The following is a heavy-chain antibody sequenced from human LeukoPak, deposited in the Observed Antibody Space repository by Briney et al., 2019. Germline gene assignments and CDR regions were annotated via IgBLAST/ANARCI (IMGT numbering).Heavy chain of an antibody. D-gene: IGHD4-17*01. J-gene: IGHJ4*02. CDR3: ARDYGVYGDYAFDY. CDR1: GFNFSSDW. V-gene: IGHV3-7*01. CDR2: IKQDGSEK. Sequence: GGSLRLSCAASGFNFSSDWMSWVRQAPGKGLEWVANIKQDGSEKYYVDSVKGRFTISRDNAKNSLYLQMNSLRAEDTAVYYCARDYGVYGDYAFDYWGQETLVTVSS.